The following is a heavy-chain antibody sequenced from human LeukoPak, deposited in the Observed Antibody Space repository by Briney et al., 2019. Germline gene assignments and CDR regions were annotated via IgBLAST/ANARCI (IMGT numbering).Heavy chain of an antibody. Sequence: GGSLRLSCAASGFTFSSYAVNWVRQAPGKGLEWVAVISYDGSIKYYADSVKGRFTISRGNSKNTLYLQMNSLRAEDTAVYYCAKALAWGAVADPFDYWGQGTLVTVSS. CDR1: GFTFSSYA. D-gene: IGHD6-19*01. V-gene: IGHV3-30*18. CDR3: AKALAWGAVADPFDY. J-gene: IGHJ4*02. CDR2: ISYDGSIK.